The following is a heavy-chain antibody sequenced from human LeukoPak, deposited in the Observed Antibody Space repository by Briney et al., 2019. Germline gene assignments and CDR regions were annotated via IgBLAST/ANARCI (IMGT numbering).Heavy chain of an antibody. CDR2: INPNSGGT. CDR1: GYTFTGYY. CDR3: ARDGLLLAAGYYYYGMDV. J-gene: IGHJ6*02. Sequence: ASVKVSCKASGYTFTGYYMHWVRQAPGQGLEWMGWINPNSGGTNYAQKFQGRVTMTRDTSISTAYMELSRLRSDDTAVYYCARDGLLLAAGYYYYGMDVWGQGTTVTVSS. V-gene: IGHV1-2*02. D-gene: IGHD6-13*01.